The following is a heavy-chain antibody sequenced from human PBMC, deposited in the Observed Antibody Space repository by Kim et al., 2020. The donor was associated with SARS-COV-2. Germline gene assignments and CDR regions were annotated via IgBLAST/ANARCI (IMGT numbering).Heavy chain of an antibody. V-gene: IGHV1-46*01. D-gene: IGHD2-15*01. CDR3: ARDQSPVVVVAAILAN. J-gene: IGHJ4*02. CDR2: INPSGGST. CDR1: GYTFTSYY. Sequence: ASVKVSCKASGYTFTSYYMHWVRQAPGQGLEWMGIINPSGGSTSYAQKFQGRVTMTRDTSTSTVYMELSSLRSEDTAVYYCARDQSPVVVVAAILANWGQGTLVTVSS.